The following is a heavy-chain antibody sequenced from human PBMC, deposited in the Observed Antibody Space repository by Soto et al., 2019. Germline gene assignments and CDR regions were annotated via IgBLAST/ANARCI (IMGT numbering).Heavy chain of an antibody. D-gene: IGHD4-17*01. CDR3: ARAPSGDYGDVRRVGAFDP. Sequence: QVQLVESGGGVVQPGRSLRLSCAASGFTFSSYGMHWVRQAPGKGLEWVAVIWYDGSNKYYADSVKGRFTISRDNSKNTLYLQMNSLRAEDTAVYYCARAPSGDYGDVRRVGAFDPWGQGTLVTVSS. J-gene: IGHJ5*02. CDR1: GFTFSSYG. V-gene: IGHV3-33*01. CDR2: IWYDGSNK.